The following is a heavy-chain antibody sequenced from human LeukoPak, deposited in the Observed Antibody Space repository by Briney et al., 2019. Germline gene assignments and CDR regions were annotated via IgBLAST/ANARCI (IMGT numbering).Heavy chain of an antibody. V-gene: IGHV1-46*01. Sequence: ASVKVSCKASGYTFTSYYMHWVRQAPGQGLEWMGIINPSGGSTSYAQKFQGRVTMNRDMSTSTVYMELSSLRSEDTAVYYCARGNPVAVTNYYYYYMDVWGKGTTVTVSS. D-gene: IGHD2-2*01. CDR2: INPSGGST. CDR3: ARGNPVAVTNYYYYYMDV. CDR1: GYTFTSYY. J-gene: IGHJ6*03.